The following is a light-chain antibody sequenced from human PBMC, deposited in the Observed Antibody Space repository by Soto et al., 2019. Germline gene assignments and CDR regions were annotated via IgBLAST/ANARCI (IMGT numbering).Light chain of an antibody. CDR2: EVN. CDR1: SSDVGTYNL. J-gene: IGLJ1*01. CDR3: SSYTSSSTFYV. V-gene: IGLV2-14*02. Sequence: QSALTQPASVAGSPGQSITISCTGTSSDVGTYNLVSWYQQLPDKAPKLIIHEVNKRPSGVSTRFSGSKSGNTAYLTISGLQADDDADYYCSSYTSSSTFYVFGTGTKLTVL.